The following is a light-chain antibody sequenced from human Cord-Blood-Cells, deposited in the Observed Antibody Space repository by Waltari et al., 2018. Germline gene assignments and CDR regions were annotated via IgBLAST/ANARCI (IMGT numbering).Light chain of an antibody. CDR2: WAY. V-gene: IGKV4-1*01. CDR3: QQYYSTPPYT. J-gene: IGKJ2*01. Sequence: DLVVTQSPDPLAVSRGEKATIHFTSSPRVLYRSNKKNYIAWDQQKPGQPPKLLIYWAYTRESGVPDRFSGSGSGTDFTLTISSLQAEDVAVDSCQQYYSTPPYTFGQGTKLEIK. CDR1: PRVLYRSNKKNY.